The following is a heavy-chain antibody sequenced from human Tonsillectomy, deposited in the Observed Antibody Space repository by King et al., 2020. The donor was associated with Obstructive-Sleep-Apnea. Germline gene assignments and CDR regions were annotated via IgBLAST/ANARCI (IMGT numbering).Heavy chain of an antibody. CDR1: GGSISSYY. CDR3: ARHVTTMVRGVIIVYFDY. V-gene: IGHV4-59*08. D-gene: IGHD3-10*01. Sequence: VQLQESGPGLVKPSETLSLTCTVSGGSISSYYWSWIRPPPGKGLEWIGYIYYSGSTNYNPSLKSRGTISVDTSKNQFSLKLSSVTAADTAVYYCARHVTTMVRGVIIVYFDYWGQGTLVTVSS. J-gene: IGHJ4*02. CDR2: IYYSGST.